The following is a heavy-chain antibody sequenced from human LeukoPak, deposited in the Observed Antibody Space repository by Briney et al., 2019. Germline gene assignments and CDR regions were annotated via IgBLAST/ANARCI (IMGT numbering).Heavy chain of an antibody. D-gene: IGHD1-26*01. V-gene: IGHV3-74*01. CDR1: GFTFSPYY. CDR3: CIAGSRTPY. CDR2: ISHEGSGT. Sequence: GGSLRLSCAASGFTFSPYYMHWVRQVPGKGLVWVSHISHEGSGTSYADSVKGRFTISRDNAKSTVYLQMNSLRAEDTAVYYCCIAGSRTPYWGQGTLVTVST. J-gene: IGHJ4*02.